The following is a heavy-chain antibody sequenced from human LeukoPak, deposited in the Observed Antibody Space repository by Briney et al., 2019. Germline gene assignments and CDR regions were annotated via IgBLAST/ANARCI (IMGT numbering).Heavy chain of an antibody. CDR3: AKGGIPTGPYYYFYYMDV. CDR1: GFTFSRNV. V-gene: IGHV3-30*01. Sequence: GRSLRLSCVASGFTFSRNVLHWVRQAPGKGLEWVATISYDGNNKFHADSVKGRFTISRDNSRNTVYLQMDGLRPEDTAVYHCAKGGIPTGPYYYFYYMDVWGNGTTVTVSS. D-gene: IGHD3/OR15-3a*01. J-gene: IGHJ6*03. CDR2: ISYDGNNK.